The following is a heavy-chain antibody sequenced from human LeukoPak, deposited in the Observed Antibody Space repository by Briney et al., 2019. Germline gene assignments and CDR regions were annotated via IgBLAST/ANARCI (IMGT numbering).Heavy chain of an antibody. Sequence: GGSLRLSCAASGFTSSAYWMHWVRQVPGKGLVWVSRINSDVSTTNYADSVKGRFTISRDNAKDTIYLQMNSLRAEDTAVYYCARYGRYRAFDIWGPGTVVTVSS. CDR2: INSDVSTT. CDR3: ARYGRYRAFDI. V-gene: IGHV3-74*01. J-gene: IGHJ3*02. CDR1: GFTSSAYW. D-gene: IGHD1-26*01.